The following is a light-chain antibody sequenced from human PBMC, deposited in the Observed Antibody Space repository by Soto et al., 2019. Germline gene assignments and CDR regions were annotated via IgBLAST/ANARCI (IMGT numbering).Light chain of an antibody. CDR2: DAS. CDR1: QSVSRY. J-gene: IGKJ1*01. CDR3: QQRSNWPPTWP. V-gene: IGKV3-11*01. Sequence: EIVLTQSPATLSLSPGERATLSCRASQSVSRYLAWYQHKPGQAPRLLIYDASKRATGIPARFSGSGSGTDFTLTISSLEPEDFAVYYCQQRSNWPPTWPFAQGTRVA.